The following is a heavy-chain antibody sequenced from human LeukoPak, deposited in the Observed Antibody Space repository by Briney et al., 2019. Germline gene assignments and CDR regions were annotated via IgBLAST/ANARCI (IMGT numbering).Heavy chain of an antibody. Sequence: SGGSQRLSCAASEFTFRGHWMHWVRQAPGKGLVWVSRINGDGSGTDYADSVKGRFTISRDDAKNTLYLQMNSLRAEDTAVYYCVRDTDSVKGAFDMWGQGTMVTVSP. V-gene: IGHV3-74*01. J-gene: IGHJ3*02. CDR2: INGDGSGT. D-gene: IGHD5/OR15-5a*01. CDR1: EFTFRGHW. CDR3: VRDTDSVKGAFDM.